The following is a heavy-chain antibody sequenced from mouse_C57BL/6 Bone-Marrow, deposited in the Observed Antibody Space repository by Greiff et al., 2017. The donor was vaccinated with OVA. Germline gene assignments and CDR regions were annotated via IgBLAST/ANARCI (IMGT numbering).Heavy chain of an antibody. CDR2: INPNNGGT. J-gene: IGHJ2*01. CDR3: ARLGLLYYFDY. D-gene: IGHD2-12*01. CDR1: GYTFTDYN. Sequence: VQLQQSGPELVKPGASVKIPCKASGYTFTDYNMDWVKQSHGKSLEWIGDINPNNGGTIYNQKFKSKATLTVDKPSSTAYMQLSRLTSEDSAVYYCARLGLLYYFDYWGQGTTLTVSS. V-gene: IGHV1-18*01.